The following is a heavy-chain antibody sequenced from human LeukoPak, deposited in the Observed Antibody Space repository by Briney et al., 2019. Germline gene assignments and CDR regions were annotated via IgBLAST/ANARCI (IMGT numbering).Heavy chain of an antibody. V-gene: IGHV1-2*05. D-gene: IGHD6-13*01. CDR1: RYTLTGYY. CDR2: INPNSGGT. J-gene: IGHJ4*02. Sequence: GASVKVSCKPSRYTLTGYYMHWVRQAPGQGLEWMGRINPNSGGTNYAEKCQGRVSMTRDTSISTAYMELSRLRADDTVVYYCARDSEQQLVGGDYWGQGTLVTVSS. CDR3: ARDSEQQLVGGDY.